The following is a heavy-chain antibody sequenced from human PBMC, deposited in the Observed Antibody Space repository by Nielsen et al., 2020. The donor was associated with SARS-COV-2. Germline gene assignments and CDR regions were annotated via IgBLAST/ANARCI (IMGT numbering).Heavy chain of an antibody. CDR2: ISSSSSYI. CDR1: GFTFSSYS. CDR3: ARVKSPIVVVPAAQLGSYGFYYYYGMDV. Sequence: GESLKISCAASGFTFSSYSMNWVRQAPGKGLEWVSSISSSSSYIYYADSVKGRFTISRDNAKNSLYLQMNSLRAEDTAVYYCARVKSPIVVVPAAQLGSYGFYYYYGMDVWGQGTTVTVSS. D-gene: IGHD2-2*01. V-gene: IGHV3-21*01. J-gene: IGHJ6*02.